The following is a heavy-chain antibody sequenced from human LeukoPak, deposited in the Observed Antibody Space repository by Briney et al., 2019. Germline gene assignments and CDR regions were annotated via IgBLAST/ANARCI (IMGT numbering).Heavy chain of an antibody. Sequence: GGSLRLSCAASGFTFSNFRMHWVRQAPGEGLVWVSAISGSGGSTYYADSVKGRFTISRDNSKNTLYLQMNSLRAEDTAVYYCAKLVSGPVTTRDVWGQGTTVTVSS. D-gene: IGHD4-17*01. CDR1: GFTFSNFR. J-gene: IGHJ6*02. CDR2: ISGSGGST. CDR3: AKLVSGPVTTRDV. V-gene: IGHV3-23*01.